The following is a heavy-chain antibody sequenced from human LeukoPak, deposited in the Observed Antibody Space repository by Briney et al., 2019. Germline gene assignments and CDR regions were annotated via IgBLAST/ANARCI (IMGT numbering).Heavy chain of an antibody. CDR2: INPNSGGT. Sequence: ASVTVSCKASGYTFTGYYMHWVRQAPGQGLEWMGWINPNSGGTNYAQKFQGRVTMTRDTSISTAYMELSRLRSDDTAVYYCARDLGYCSGGSCYSSWFDPWGQGTLVTVSS. D-gene: IGHD2-15*01. CDR3: ARDLGYCSGGSCYSSWFDP. V-gene: IGHV1-2*02. J-gene: IGHJ5*02. CDR1: GYTFTGYY.